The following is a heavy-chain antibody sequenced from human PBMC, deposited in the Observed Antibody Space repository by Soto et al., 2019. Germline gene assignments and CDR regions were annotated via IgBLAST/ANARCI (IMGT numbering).Heavy chain of an antibody. J-gene: IGHJ3*02. CDR1: SGSFSGYY. Sequence: SETLSLTCSVYSGSFSGYYWSWIRQPPVKGLEWIGEINHSGSTNYNPSLKSRVTISVDTSKNQFSLKLSSVTAADTAVYYCARVLYGAAFDIWGQGTMVTVSS. D-gene: IGHD4-17*01. V-gene: IGHV4-34*01. CDR2: INHSGST. CDR3: ARVLYGAAFDI.